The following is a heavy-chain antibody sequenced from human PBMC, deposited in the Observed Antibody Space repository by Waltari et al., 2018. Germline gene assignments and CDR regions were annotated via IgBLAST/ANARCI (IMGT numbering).Heavy chain of an antibody. D-gene: IGHD3-16*01. Sequence: EVQLVESGGGFVQPGGSLSLSCAASGLTFSRHGMNWVRQAPGKGLEWISYISFGSTTISIADSVRGRFSGSRDDAKNSLYLHMSGLRAEDTAVYYCASAERNGGIFDHWGQGTPVTVSS. CDR1: GLTFSRHG. V-gene: IGHV3-48*01. CDR3: ASAERNGGIFDH. CDR2: ISFGSTTI. J-gene: IGHJ4*02.